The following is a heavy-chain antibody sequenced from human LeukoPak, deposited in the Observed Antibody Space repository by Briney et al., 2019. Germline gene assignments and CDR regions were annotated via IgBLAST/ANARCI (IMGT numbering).Heavy chain of an antibody. CDR2: IYYSGST. Sequence: SETLSLTCTVSGGSISSYYWSWIRQPPGKGLEWIGYIYYSGSTNYNPSLKSRVTISVDTSKNQFSLKLSSVTAADTAVYYCARSSMVRGVKGDWFDPWGQGTLVTVSS. CDR3: ARSSMVRGVKGDWFDP. CDR1: GGSISSYY. J-gene: IGHJ5*02. D-gene: IGHD3-10*01. V-gene: IGHV4-59*01.